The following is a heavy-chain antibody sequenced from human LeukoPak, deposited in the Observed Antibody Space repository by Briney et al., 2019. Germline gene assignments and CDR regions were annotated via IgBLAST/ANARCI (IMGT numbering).Heavy chain of an antibody. V-gene: IGHV3-21*01. Sequence: GGSLRLSCAASGFTFSRHWMDWVRQAPGKGLEWVSSISSSSSYIYYADSVKGRFTISRDNAKNSLYLQMNSLRAEDTAVYYCARGRDGYNPFDYWGQGTLVTVSS. J-gene: IGHJ4*02. CDR2: ISSSSSYI. CDR3: ARGRDGYNPFDY. CDR1: GFTFSRHW. D-gene: IGHD5-24*01.